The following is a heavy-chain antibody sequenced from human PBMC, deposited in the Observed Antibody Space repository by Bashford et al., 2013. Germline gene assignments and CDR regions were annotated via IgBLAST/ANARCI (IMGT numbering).Heavy chain of an antibody. CDR1: GGTFSSYA. V-gene: IGHV1-69*13. CDR3: ARGGITIFGVVISTTRRVTTYYYMDV. D-gene: IGHD3-3*01. Sequence: SVKVSCKASGGTFSSYAISWVRQAPGQGLEWMGGIIPIFGTANYAQKFQGRVTITADESTSTAYMELSSLRSEDTAVYYCARGGITIFGVVISTTRRVTTYYYMDVVGTKGPRSPSP. CDR2: IIPIFGTA. J-gene: IGHJ6*03.